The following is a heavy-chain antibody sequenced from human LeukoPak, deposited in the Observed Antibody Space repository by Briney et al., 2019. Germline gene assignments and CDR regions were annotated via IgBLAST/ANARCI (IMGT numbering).Heavy chain of an antibody. CDR1: GFTFSSYA. D-gene: IGHD1-26*01. J-gene: IGHJ4*02. V-gene: IGHV3-23*01. CDR3: ARSGGSGSFRNEKDY. Sequence: GGSLRLSCAASGFTFSSYAMSWVRQAPGKGLEWVSAISGSGGSTYYADSVKGRFTISRDNSKNTLYLQMNSLRAEDTAVYYCARSGGSGSFRNEKDYWGQGTLVTVSS. CDR2: ISGSGGST.